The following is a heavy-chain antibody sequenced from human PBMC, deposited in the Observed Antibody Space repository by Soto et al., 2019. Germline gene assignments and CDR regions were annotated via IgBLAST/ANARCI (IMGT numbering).Heavy chain of an antibody. Sequence: ASVKVSCKASGYTFTSYYMHWVRQAPGQGLEWMGIINPSGGSTGYAQRFQGRVTMTRDTSTSTVYMELSSLRSEDTAVYYCARDPYNWNIRFDCWGQGTLVTVSS. CDR2: INPSGGST. J-gene: IGHJ4*02. CDR1: GYTFTSYY. V-gene: IGHV1-46*03. D-gene: IGHD1-20*01. CDR3: ARDPYNWNIRFDC.